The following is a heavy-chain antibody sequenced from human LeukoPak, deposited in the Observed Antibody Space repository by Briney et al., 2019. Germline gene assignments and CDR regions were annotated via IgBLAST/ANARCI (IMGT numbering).Heavy chain of an antibody. CDR1: GGSISSTSYL. CDR2: FSYSGNI. D-gene: IGHD3-10*01. V-gene: IGHV4-39*01. CDR3: ARRSYGVPFDP. J-gene: IGHJ5*02. Sequence: PSETLSLTCTISGGSISSTSYLWGWIRQPPGKGLEWIGTFSYSGNIYYNPFLKSRVTISVDMSKNQFSLELTSVTAADTAVYYCARRSYGVPFDPWGQGILATVSS.